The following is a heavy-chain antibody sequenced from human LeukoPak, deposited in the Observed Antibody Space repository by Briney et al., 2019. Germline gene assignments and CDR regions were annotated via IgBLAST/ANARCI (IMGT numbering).Heavy chain of an antibody. CDR1: GFTFSSYA. V-gene: IGHV3-23*01. CDR3: ARAGRADGDYHYFDY. J-gene: IGHJ4*02. Sequence: GGSLRLSCAASGFTFSSYAMSWVRQAPGKGLEWVSVISGSGGSTYYADSVKGRFTISRDNSKNTLYLQMNSLRAEDTAVYYCARAGRADGDYHYFDYWGQGTLVTVSS. CDR2: ISGSGGST. D-gene: IGHD4-17*01.